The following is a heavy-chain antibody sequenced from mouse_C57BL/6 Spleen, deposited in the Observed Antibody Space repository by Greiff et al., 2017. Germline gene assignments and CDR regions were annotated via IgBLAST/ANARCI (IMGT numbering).Heavy chain of an antibody. CDR2: IDPEDGET. V-gene: IGHV14-2*01. D-gene: IGHD1-1*01. CDR3: ALITTVVASDY. Sequence: EVQLQQSGAELVQPGASVKLSCTASGFNIKDYYMHWVKQRTEQGLEWIGRIDPEDGETKYAPKFQGKATITTDTSSNTAYLQLSSLASEDTAVYCCALITTVVASDYWGQGTTLTVSS. J-gene: IGHJ2*01. CDR1: GFNIKDYY.